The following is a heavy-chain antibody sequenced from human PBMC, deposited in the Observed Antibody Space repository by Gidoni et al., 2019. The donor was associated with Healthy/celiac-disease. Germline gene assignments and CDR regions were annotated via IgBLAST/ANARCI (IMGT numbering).Heavy chain of an antibody. Sequence: QVQLVESGGGVVQPGRSLRLSCAASGFTFSSYGMHWVRQAPGKGLEWVAVIWYDGSNKYYADSVKGRFTISRDNSKNTLYLQMNSLRAEDTAVYYCARPNTIFGVVRDDDAFDIWGQGTMVTVSS. CDR2: IWYDGSNK. D-gene: IGHD3-3*01. CDR3: ARPNTIFGVVRDDDAFDI. J-gene: IGHJ3*02. V-gene: IGHV3-33*01. CDR1: GFTFSSYG.